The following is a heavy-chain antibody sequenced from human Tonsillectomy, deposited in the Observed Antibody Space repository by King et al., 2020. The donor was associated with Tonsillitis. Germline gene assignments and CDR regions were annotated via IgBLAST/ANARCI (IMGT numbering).Heavy chain of an antibody. CDR3: VISPAGTFPLVQY. CDR2: TYYRSKWYY. CDR1: GDSVSSYSAM. J-gene: IGHJ4*02. Sequence: VQLQQSGPGLVKPSQTLSLTCAISGDSVSSYSAMWSWIRQSPSRGLEWLGRTYYRSKWYYDSAVSVSSRITISPDTSKNQLSLQLNSVTPEDTAVYYCVISPAGTFPLVQYWGQGPRVTVSS. V-gene: IGHV6-1*01. D-gene: IGHD6-13*01.